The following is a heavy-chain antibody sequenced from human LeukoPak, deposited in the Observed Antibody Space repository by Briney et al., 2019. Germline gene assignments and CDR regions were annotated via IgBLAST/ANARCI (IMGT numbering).Heavy chain of an antibody. V-gene: IGHV1-2*02. CDR3: ARGGYSDYDSNY. J-gene: IGHJ4*02. Sequence: ASVKVSRKASGYTLTGYYMHWVRQAPGQGLEWMGWIVTNSGGTNYAQKFQGRVTMTRDTSITTAYMELSRLRSDDTAVYYCARGGYSDYDSNYWGQGTLVIVSS. CDR2: IVTNSGGT. CDR1: GYTLTGYY. D-gene: IGHD5-12*01.